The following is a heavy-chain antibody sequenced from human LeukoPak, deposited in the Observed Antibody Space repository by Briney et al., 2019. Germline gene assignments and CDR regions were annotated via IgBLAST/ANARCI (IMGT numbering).Heavy chain of an antibody. CDR1: GLIFKKYW. J-gene: IGHJ4*02. Sequence: GGSLRLSCAASGLIFKKYWMNWVRQAPGKGLECLANIKEDGSETYYADSVKGRFTISRDNPKNLLFLQINSLRVEDTAVYYCARETPRRGETRDGYRWGQGTVVTVSS. CDR3: ARETPRRGETRDGYR. V-gene: IGHV3-7*01. CDR2: IKEDGSET. D-gene: IGHD5-24*01.